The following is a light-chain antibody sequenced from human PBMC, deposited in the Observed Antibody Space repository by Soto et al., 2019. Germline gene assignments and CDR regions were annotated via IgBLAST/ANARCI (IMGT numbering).Light chain of an antibody. CDR1: RSVSRS. CDR3: QQRSNR. J-gene: IGKJ4*01. CDR2: DAS. V-gene: IGKV3-11*01. Sequence: EIVLTQSPATLSLSPGDRAVLSCRASRSVSRSLTWYQHKPGQAPRLLIYDASTRATGIPRRFSGSGSGTDFTLTISSLEPEDFAVYYCQQRSNRFGGGTKVEIK.